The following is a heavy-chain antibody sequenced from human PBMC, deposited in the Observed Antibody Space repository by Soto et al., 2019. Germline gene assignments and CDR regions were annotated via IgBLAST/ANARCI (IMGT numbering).Heavy chain of an antibody. CDR2: IKSKTDGGTT. CDR1: GFTFSNAW. CDR3: TTDSDIVVVGAAIPHGY. Sequence: EVQLVESGGGLVKPGGSLRLSCAASGFTFSNAWMNWVRQAPGKGLEWVGRIKSKTDGGTTDYAAPVKGRFTISRDDSKNTLYLQMNILKIEDKGVYYCTTDSDIVVVGAAIPHGYWGQGTLVTVSS. D-gene: IGHD2-15*01. J-gene: IGHJ4*02. V-gene: IGHV3-15*07.